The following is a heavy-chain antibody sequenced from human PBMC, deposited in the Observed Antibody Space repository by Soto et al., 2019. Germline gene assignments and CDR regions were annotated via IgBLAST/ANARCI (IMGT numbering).Heavy chain of an antibody. J-gene: IGHJ3*02. Sequence: PVGSLRLSCAASGFTFDDYTMHWVLQASGKGLEWVSLSSWDGGSTYYADSVKGRFTISRDNSKYSLYLQMNSLRTEDTALYYCAKDRGGSGWSKELYDAFDIWGQGTMVTVSS. CDR1: GFTFDDYT. D-gene: IGHD6-19*01. V-gene: IGHV3-43*01. CDR3: AKDRGGSGWSKELYDAFDI. CDR2: SSWDGGST.